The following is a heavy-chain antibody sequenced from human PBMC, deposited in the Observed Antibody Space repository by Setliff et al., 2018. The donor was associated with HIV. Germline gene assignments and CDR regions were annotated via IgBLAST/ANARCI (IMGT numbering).Heavy chain of an antibody. Sequence: PSETLSLTCTVSGGSISSYYWSWIRQPAGKGLEWIGRIYASGRTNYNPSLKSRVTLSVDTSKNQFSLKVTSVTAADTAVYYCARGGGTSSPIDYHYYIDVWGKGTTVTVSS. D-gene: IGHD6-6*01. J-gene: IGHJ6*03. CDR1: GGSISSYY. V-gene: IGHV4-4*07. CDR2: IYASGRT. CDR3: ARGGGTSSPIDYHYYIDV.